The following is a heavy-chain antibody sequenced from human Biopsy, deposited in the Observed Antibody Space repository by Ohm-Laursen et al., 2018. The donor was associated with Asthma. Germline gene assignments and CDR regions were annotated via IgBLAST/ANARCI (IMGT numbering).Heavy chain of an antibody. V-gene: IGHV4-39*01. CDR3: VRGSSSWHHGPFHYYYGLDV. CDR1: SGSGGYMRSGNYY. Sequence: SETLSLTCSLSSGSGGYMRSGNYYWGWIRQPPGKGLEWIGSIYYSGTTYYNPSLESRVTVPEDTSKTQFSLKLTSVTAADTAVYYCVRGSSSWHHGPFHYYYGLDVWGQGTTATVSS. D-gene: IGHD6-13*01. CDR2: IYYSGTT. J-gene: IGHJ6*02.